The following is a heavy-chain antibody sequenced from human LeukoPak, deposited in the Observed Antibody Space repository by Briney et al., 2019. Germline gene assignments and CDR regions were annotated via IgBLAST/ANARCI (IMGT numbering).Heavy chain of an antibody. D-gene: IGHD1-26*01. CDR3: ARSFTVGATYYFDY. J-gene: IGHJ4*02. CDR1: GFTFSDYY. Sequence: GGSLRLSCAASGFTFSDYYMSWIRQAPGKGLEWVSYISSSGSTIYYADSVKGRFTISRDNAKNSLYLQMNSLRAEDTAVYYCARSFTVGATYYFDYWGQGTLVTVSS. CDR2: ISSSGSTI. V-gene: IGHV3-11*01.